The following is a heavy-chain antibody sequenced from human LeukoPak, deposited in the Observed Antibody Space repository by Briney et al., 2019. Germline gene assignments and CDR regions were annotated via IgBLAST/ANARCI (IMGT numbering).Heavy chain of an antibody. V-gene: IGHV3-23*01. CDR3: AKVTDAAVIRSSFDY. Sequence: GGSVRLSCAASGFTFSSFAMSWVRQAPGKGLEWVSGISGSGGSTYYADSVKGRLTISRDNSKNTLFLQMNSLRAEDTAVYYCAKVTDAAVIRSSFDYWGQGALVTVSS. J-gene: IGHJ4*02. CDR2: ISGSGGST. D-gene: IGHD5-18*01. CDR1: GFTFSSFA.